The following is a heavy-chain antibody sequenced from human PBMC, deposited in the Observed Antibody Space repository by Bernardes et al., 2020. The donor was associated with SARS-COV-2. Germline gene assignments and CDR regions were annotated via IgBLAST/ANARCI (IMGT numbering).Heavy chain of an antibody. CDR3: AKDGPGCGGDCYPSGWYFDL. J-gene: IGHJ2*01. D-gene: IGHD2-21*02. CDR1: GFTFSDYA. CDR2: ITGSGGGT. V-gene: IGHV3-23*01. Sequence: GGSLRLCCAASGFTFSDYAMSWVRQAPGKGLEWVSTITGSGGGTYYADSVKGRFTISRDNLKNTLYLQMNSLRAEDTAVYYCAKDGPGCGGDCYPSGWYFDLWGRGTLVTVSS.